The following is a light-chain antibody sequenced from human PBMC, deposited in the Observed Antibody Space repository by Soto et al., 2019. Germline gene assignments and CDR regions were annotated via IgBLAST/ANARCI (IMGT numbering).Light chain of an antibody. CDR3: QQYGSSPWT. V-gene: IGKV3-20*01. Sequence: EIVLTQSPGTLSLSPGERATLSCRASQSVSSNYLAWYQQKPCQAPRPLIYGASSRATGIPDRFSGSGAGTDFTLTISRLEPEDFAVYYCQQYGSSPWTFGQGTKVEIK. J-gene: IGKJ1*01. CDR2: GAS. CDR1: QSVSSNY.